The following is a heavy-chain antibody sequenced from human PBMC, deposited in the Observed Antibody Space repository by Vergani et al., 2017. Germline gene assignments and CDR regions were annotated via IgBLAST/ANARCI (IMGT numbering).Heavy chain of an antibody. V-gene: IGHV1-2*02. CDR3: ARDIGGDGYNYGAFDI. D-gene: IGHD5-24*01. J-gene: IGHJ3*02. Sequence: QVQLVQSGAEVKKPGASVKVSCKASGYTFTGYYMHWVRQAPGQGLEWMGWINPNSGGTNDAQKFQGRVTMTRDTSISTAYMELSRLRSDDTAVYYCARDIGGDGYNYGAFDIWGQGTMVTVSS. CDR1: GYTFTGYY. CDR2: INPNSGGT.